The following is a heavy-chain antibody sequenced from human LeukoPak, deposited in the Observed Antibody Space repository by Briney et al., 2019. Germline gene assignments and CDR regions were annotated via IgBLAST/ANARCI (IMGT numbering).Heavy chain of an antibody. CDR3: AKDLGFMVRGARGYFDY. CDR1: GFTFSSYG. CDR2: ISYDGSNK. Sequence: TGGSLRLSCAASGFTFSSYGMHWVRQAPGKGLEWVAVISYDGSNKYYADSVKGRFTISRDNSKNTLYLQMNSLRAEDTAVYYCAKDLGFMVRGARGYFDYWGQGTLVTVSS. V-gene: IGHV3-30*18. D-gene: IGHD3-10*01. J-gene: IGHJ4*02.